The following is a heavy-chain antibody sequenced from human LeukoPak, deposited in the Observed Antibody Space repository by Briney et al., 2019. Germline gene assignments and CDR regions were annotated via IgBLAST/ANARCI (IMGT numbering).Heavy chain of an antibody. V-gene: IGHV4-61*05. Sequence: PSETLSLTCTVSGGSISSSTYYWGWIRQPPGKGLEWIGRIYTSGSTNYNPSLKSRVTMSVDTSKNQFSLKLSSVTAADTAVYYCARDHSSGWRGLDYWGQGTLVTVSS. D-gene: IGHD6-19*01. CDR2: IYTSGST. CDR3: ARDHSSGWRGLDY. CDR1: GGSISSSTYY. J-gene: IGHJ4*02.